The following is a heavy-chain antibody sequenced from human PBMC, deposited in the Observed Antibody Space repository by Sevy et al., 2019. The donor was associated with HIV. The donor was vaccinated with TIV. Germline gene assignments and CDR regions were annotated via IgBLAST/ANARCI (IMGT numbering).Heavy chain of an antibody. D-gene: IGHD3-10*01. CDR3: AKDMALNYYGSGSYYNTQDGMDV. V-gene: IGHV3-30*18. J-gene: IGHJ6*02. CDR1: GFSFSNYG. CDR2: ISDEGSDE. Sequence: GGSLRLSCAASGFSFSNYGMHWVRQAPGRGLEWVAVISDEGSDEDYSDSVKGRFTISRDNSKNTLSLQMNSLTVEDTSVYYCAKDMALNYYGSGSYYNTQDGMDVWGRGTTVTVSS.